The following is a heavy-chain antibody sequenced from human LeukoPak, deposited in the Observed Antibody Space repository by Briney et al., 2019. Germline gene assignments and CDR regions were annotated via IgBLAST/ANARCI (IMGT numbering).Heavy chain of an antibody. D-gene: IGHD3-9*01. J-gene: IGHJ5*02. CDR1: GYIFTDYY. V-gene: IGHV1-2*02. CDR2: MTPNDGKT. CDR3: ARDDVLTPFDP. Sequence: GASVKVSCKASGYIFTDYYIHWVRQAPGQGLEWMAWMTPNDGKTDFAQKFQGRVTMTGDTSVSTAYMELSNLTSDDTAVYYCARDDVLTPFDPWGQGTLVIVSS.